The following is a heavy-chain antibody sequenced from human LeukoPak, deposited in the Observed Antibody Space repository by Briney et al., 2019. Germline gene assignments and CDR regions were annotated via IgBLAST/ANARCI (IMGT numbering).Heavy chain of an antibody. Sequence: GGSLRPAHAASGFTCSSSGVRSVRQAPAWGLAWVATIMEDGSEKYYVDSVKGRFTISRDNAKNSLYLQMNSLRAEDTAVYYCARDKGIAAAGYYYYYMDVWGKGTTVTVSS. V-gene: IGHV3-7*01. CDR2: IMEDGSEK. CDR1: GFTCSSSG. CDR3: ARDKGIAAAGYYYYYMDV. D-gene: IGHD6-13*01. J-gene: IGHJ6*03.